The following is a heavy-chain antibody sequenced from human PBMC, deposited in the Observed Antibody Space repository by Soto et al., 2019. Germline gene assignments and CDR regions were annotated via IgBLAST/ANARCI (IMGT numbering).Heavy chain of an antibody. CDR1: GGTFSSYA. CDR3: ARRSYCGGDCYSNYYYGMDV. J-gene: IGHJ6*02. CDR2: IIPIFGTA. Sequence: AASVKVSCKASGGTFSSYAISWVRQAPGQGLEWMGGIIPIFGTANYAQKFQGRVTITADESTSTAYMELSSLRSEDTAVYYCARRSYCGGDCYSNYYYGMDVWGQGTTVTVSS. V-gene: IGHV1-69*13. D-gene: IGHD2-21*02.